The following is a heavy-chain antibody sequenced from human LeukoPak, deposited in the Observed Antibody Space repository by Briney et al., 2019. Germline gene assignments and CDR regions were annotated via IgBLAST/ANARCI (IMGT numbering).Heavy chain of an antibody. CDR1: GGSISTYY. Sequence: SETLSLTCTVSGGSISTYYWNWIRQPAGKGLEWIGRIYTSGSTNYNPSLKSRVTMSVDTPKNQFSLKLSSVTAADTAVYYCARGKVVAGTPGQNSWDYWGQGTLVTVSS. CDR3: ARGKVVAGTPGQNSWDY. J-gene: IGHJ4*02. V-gene: IGHV4-4*07. CDR2: IYTSGST. D-gene: IGHD6-19*01.